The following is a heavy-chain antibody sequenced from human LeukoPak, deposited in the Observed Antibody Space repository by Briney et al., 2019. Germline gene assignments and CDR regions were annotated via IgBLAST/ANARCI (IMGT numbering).Heavy chain of an antibody. CDR2: IRYDGSNK. Sequence: PGGSLRLSCAASGFTFSSYGMHWVRQAPGKGLEWVAFIRYDGSNKYYADSVKGRFTISRDNSKNTLYLQMNSLRAEDTAVYYCARGLQETLAWLKALSAFDIWGQGTMVTASS. J-gene: IGHJ3*02. D-gene: IGHD5-24*01. V-gene: IGHV3-30*02. CDR3: ARGLQETLAWLKALSAFDI. CDR1: GFTFSSYG.